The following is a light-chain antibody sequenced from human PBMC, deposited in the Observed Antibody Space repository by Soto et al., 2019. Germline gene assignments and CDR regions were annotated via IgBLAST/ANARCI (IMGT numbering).Light chain of an antibody. CDR2: WAS. V-gene: IGKV4-1*01. Sequence: DIVMTQSPDSLAVSLGERATINCKSSQSVLYSSSNKNYLAWYQQKPRQPPKLLIYWASTRESGVPDRFSGSGSGTDFTLTIGSLQAEDVAVYYCQQYYSTPPTFGQGTKWEI. CDR3: QQYYSTPPT. CDR1: QSVLYSSSNKNY. J-gene: IGKJ2*01.